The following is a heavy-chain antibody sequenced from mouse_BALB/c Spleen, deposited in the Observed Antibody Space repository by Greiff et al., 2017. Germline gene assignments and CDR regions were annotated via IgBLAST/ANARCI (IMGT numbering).Heavy chain of an antibody. J-gene: IGHJ3*01. Sequence: EVQRVESGGGLVQPGGSLKLSCAASGFTFSSYGMSWVRQTPDKRLELVATINSNGGSTYYPDSVKGRFTISRDNAKNTLYLQMSSLKSEDTAMYYCARDRTGTAWFAYWGQGTLVTVSA. CDR2: INSNGGST. V-gene: IGHV5-6-3*01. CDR1: GFTFSSYG. D-gene: IGHD4-1*01. CDR3: ARDRTGTAWFAY.